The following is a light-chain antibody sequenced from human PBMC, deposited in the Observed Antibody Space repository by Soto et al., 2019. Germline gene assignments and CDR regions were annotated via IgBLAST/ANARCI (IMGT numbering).Light chain of an antibody. Sequence: IQMTQSPSSLSASVGDRVTITCRASQNINNWLAWYQQKPGKAPKLLIYDASSLESGVPSRFSGSAAGTDFTLSISSLQPDDFATYYCHQYNSYFQTFGQGSKVDIK. V-gene: IGKV1-5*01. J-gene: IGKJ1*01. CDR2: DAS. CDR3: HQYNSYFQT. CDR1: QNINNW.